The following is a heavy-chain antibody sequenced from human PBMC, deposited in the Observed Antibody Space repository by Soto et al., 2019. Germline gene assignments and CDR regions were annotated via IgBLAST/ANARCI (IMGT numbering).Heavy chain of an antibody. CDR2: ISYDGSNK. J-gene: IGHJ2*01. CDR3: AREGDSSSWYVNWYFDL. CDR1: GFTFSSYG. D-gene: IGHD6-13*01. Sequence: QVQRVESGGGVVQPGRSLRLSCAASGFTFSSYGMHWVRQAPGKGLEWVAVISYDGSNKYYADSVKGRFTISRDNSKNTLYLQMNSLRAEDTAVYYCAREGDSSSWYVNWYFDLWGRGTLVTVSS. V-gene: IGHV3-30-3*01.